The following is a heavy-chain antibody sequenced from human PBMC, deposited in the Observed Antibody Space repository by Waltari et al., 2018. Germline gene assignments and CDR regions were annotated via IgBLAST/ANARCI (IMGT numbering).Heavy chain of an antibody. J-gene: IGHJ6*03. CDR2: IIPILGIA. V-gene: IGHV1-69*10. CDR1: GGTFSSYA. CDR3: ARGAEDIVVVVAATPYYYYMDV. D-gene: IGHD2-15*01. Sequence: QVQLVQSGAEVKKPGSSVKVSCKASGGTFSSYAISWVRQAPGQGLEWMGGIIPILGIANYAQKFQGRVTITADKSTSTAYMELSSLRSEDTAVYYCARGAEDIVVVVAATPYYYYMDVWGKGTTVTVSS.